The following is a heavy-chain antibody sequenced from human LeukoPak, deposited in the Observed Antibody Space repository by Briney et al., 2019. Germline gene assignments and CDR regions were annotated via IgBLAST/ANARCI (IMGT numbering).Heavy chain of an antibody. CDR1: GGSISSGGYY. CDR3: ARGGLGYSYGYLDY. Sequence: TLSLTCTVSGGSISSGGYYCSWIRQHPGKGLEWIGYIYYSGSTYYKPSLKSRVTISVDTSKNQFSLKLSSVTAADTAVYYCARGGLGYSYGYLDYWGQGTLVTVSS. V-gene: IGHV4-31*03. J-gene: IGHJ4*02. D-gene: IGHD5-18*01. CDR2: IYYSGST.